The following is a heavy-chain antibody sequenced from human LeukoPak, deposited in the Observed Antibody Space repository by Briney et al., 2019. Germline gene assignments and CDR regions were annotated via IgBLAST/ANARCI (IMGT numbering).Heavy chain of an antibody. D-gene: IGHD5-18*01. CDR3: ARHVGYGNNWFDP. CDR1: GGSISSYY. CDR2: IYYSGST. J-gene: IGHJ5*02. Sequence: PSETLSLTCTVSGGSISSYYWSWIRQPPGKGLVWIGYIYYSGSTNYNPSLKSRVTISVDTSKNQFSLKLRSLTAADTAVYYCARHVGYGNNWFDPWGQGTLVTVSS. V-gene: IGHV4-59*08.